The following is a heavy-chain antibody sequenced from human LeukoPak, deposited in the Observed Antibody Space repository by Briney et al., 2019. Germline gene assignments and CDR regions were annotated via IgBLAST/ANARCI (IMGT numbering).Heavy chain of an antibody. D-gene: IGHD3-10*01. J-gene: IGHJ4*02. CDR1: GFTVSSNY. CDR3: AHITMVRGVIIAFDY. V-gene: IGHV3-66*02. Sequence: GSLLLSCAASGFTVSSNYMSWVRQAPGKGLEWVSVIYSGGSTYYADSVKGRFTISRDNSKNTLYLQMNSLRAEDTAVYYCAHITMVRGVIIAFDYWGQGTLVTVSS. CDR2: IYSGGST.